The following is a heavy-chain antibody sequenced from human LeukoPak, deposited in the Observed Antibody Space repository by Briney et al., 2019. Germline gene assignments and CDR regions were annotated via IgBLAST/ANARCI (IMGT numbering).Heavy chain of an antibody. J-gene: IGHJ4*02. CDR3: AKAQTNYYFDY. CDR2: ISYDGSNK. D-gene: IGHD1-1*01. Sequence: GGCPTLSCAASGFTFSRYGMHWVRQAPGKGREWVALISYDGSNKYYADSVKGRFTISRDNSKNTLYLQMNSLRTEDTAVYYCAKAQTNYYFDYWGQGTLVSVSS. V-gene: IGHV3-30*18. CDR1: GFTFSRYG.